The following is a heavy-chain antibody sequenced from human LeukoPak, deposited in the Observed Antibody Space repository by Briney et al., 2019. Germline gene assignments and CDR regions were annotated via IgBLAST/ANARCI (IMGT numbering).Heavy chain of an antibody. D-gene: IGHD6-13*01. CDR1: GGSISSYY. CDR3: ARFQTSSSSYYYYYGMDV. V-gene: IGHV4-59*01. Sequence: PSETLSLTCTVSGGSISSYYWSWIRQPPGKGLEWIGYIYYSGSTNYNPSLKSRVTISVDTSKNQFSLKLSSVTAADTAVYYCARFQTSSSSYYYYYGMDVWGQRTTVTVSS. J-gene: IGHJ6*02. CDR2: IYYSGST.